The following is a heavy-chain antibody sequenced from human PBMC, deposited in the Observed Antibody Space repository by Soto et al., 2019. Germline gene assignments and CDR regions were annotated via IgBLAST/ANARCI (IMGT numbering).Heavy chain of an antibody. CDR3: AKDSYRCGWYFVDY. CDR2: ISWNSGNI. J-gene: IGHJ4*02. D-gene: IGHD6-13*01. Sequence: PGGSLRLSCAASGFTFDDYAMHWVRQAPGKGLEWVSGISWNSGNIGYADSVKGRFTISRDNAKNSLYLQMNSLSAEDTAFYYFAKDSYRCGWYFVDYWGQGPLVTVSS. V-gene: IGHV3-9*01. CDR1: GFTFDDYA.